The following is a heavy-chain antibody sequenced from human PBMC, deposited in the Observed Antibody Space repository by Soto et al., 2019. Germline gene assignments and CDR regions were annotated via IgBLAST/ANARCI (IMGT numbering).Heavy chain of an antibody. CDR1: GGSFSGFY. Sequence: QVQLHQWGTELLKPSETLSLACAVDGGSFSGFYWNWIRQTPEKGLEWIGEIDQSGGRQSGSTNYNPSLESRVIISGDTSKNQMSLTLSSVTAADTALYYCARGLKVGTTIYWYFDLWGRGTLVTVSS. CDR3: ARGLKVGTTIYWYFDL. CDR2: IDQSGGRQSGST. D-gene: IGHD1-26*01. J-gene: IGHJ2*01. V-gene: IGHV4-34*01.